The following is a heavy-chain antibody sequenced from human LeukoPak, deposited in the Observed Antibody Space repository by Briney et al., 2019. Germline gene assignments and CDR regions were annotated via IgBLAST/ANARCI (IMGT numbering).Heavy chain of an antibody. D-gene: IGHD6-19*01. V-gene: IGHV3-23*01. CDR3: AQLCAGISVGSCFDC. CDR1: GFTFSSYA. J-gene: IGHJ4*02. Sequence: GGSLRLSCAASGFTFSSYAMTWVRQAPGKGLEWVSGISGSGGRTYYADSVKGRFTISRDSSKNTLSLQMNSLRAEDTAVYYCAQLCAGISVGSCFDCWGQGTLVTVSS. CDR2: ISGSGGRT.